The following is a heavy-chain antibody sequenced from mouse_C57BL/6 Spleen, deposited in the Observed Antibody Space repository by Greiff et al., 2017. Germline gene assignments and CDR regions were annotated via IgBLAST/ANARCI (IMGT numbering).Heavy chain of an antibody. J-gene: IGHJ3*01. Sequence: VQLKESGGGLVKPGGSLKLSCAASGFTFSDYGMHWVRQAPEKGLEWVAYISSGSSTIYYADTVKGRFTISRDNAKNTLFLQMTSLRSEDTAMYYCARQNYYSNYEAWFAYWGQGTLVTVSA. CDR3: ARQNYYSNYEAWFAY. D-gene: IGHD2-5*01. CDR1: GFTFSDYG. V-gene: IGHV5-17*01. CDR2: ISSGSSTI.